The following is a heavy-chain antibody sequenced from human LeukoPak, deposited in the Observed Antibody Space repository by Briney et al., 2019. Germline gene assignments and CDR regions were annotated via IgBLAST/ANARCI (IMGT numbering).Heavy chain of an antibody. CDR1: GYTFTDHH. D-gene: IGHD1-14*01. CDR2: VDPKSGGT. J-gene: IGHJ4*02. CDR3: ATETWYFAS. V-gene: IGHV1-2*02. Sequence: ASVTVSGKTSGYTFTDHHMHWVRQAPGQGLEWMGRVDPKSGGTINAQNFQGRVAMTSDTSTSTASMEVSSLKSDDTAVYYCATETWYFASWGQGTLVTVSS.